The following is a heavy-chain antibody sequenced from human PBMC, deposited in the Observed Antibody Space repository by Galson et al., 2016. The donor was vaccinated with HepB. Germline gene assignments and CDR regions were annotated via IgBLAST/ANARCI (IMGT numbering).Heavy chain of an antibody. CDR2: IKSKADGGAI. CDR1: GLSLNNAW. J-gene: IGHJ4*02. CDR3: TTGFQSGWYEYYFDY. V-gene: IGHV3-15*01. D-gene: IGHD6-19*01. Sequence: SLRLSCAGSGLSLNNAWMTWVRRAPGKGLEWIGRIKSKADGGAIVYAAPVKDRFTISRDDSKNTLYLQLNSLKIEDTAVYHCTTGFQSGWYEYYFDYWGQGTLVTVSS.